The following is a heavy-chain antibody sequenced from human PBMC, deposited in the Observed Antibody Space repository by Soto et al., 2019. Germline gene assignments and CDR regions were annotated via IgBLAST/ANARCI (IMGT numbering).Heavy chain of an antibody. CDR2: INSDGSNT. Sequence: LSLTCAASGFTFSSYGMHWVRQAPGKGLEWVASINSDGSNTYYVDSMKGRFTISRDNARSSLFLQVNSLRADDTAVYYYATLENRDLRYWGRGTLVTVS. CDR3: ATLENRDLRY. J-gene: IGHJ4*02. V-gene: IGHV3-33*03. CDR1: GFTFSSYG.